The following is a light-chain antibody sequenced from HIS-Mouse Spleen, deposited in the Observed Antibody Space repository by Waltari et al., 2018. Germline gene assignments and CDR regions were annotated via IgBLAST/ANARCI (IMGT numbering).Light chain of an antibody. Sequence: DIVMTQSQDSLAVSLGERATIHCKSSQSVLYSSNNKNYLAWYQQKPEQPPKLLIYWASTRESGVPDRFSGSGSGTDFTLTISSLQAEDVAVYYCQQYYSTPYTFGQGTKLEIK. CDR2: WAS. CDR1: QSVLYSSNNKNY. J-gene: IGKJ2*01. V-gene: IGKV4-1*01. CDR3: QQYYSTPYT.